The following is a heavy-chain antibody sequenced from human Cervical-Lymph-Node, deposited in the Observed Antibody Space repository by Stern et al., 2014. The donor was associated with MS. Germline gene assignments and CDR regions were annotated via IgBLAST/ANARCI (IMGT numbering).Heavy chain of an antibody. D-gene: IGHD2-8*02. CDR1: GVTFEDYG. CDR3: ARAFCTGGVCYSFPFYGMDV. J-gene: IGHJ6*02. V-gene: IGHV3-20*01. Sequence: EVQLVESGGGVVRPGTSLRLSCAASGVTFEDYGMSWVRQGPGKGLEWMWAINWNCGSQVYAVSVQGRFAISRDNAKNSLYLQMNSLRAEDTALYHCARAFCTGGVCYSFPFYGMDVWGQGTTVTVSS. CDR2: INWNCGSQ.